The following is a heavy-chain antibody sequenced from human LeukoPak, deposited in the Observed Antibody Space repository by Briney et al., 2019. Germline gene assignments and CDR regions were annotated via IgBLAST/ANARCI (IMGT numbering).Heavy chain of an antibody. CDR2: IYHSGST. V-gene: IGHV4-4*02. CDR1: GFTVSSNY. D-gene: IGHD6-13*01. Sequence: PGGSLRLSCAASGFTVSSNYMSWVRQPPGKGLEWIGEIYHSGSTNYNPSLKSRVTISVDKSKNQFSLKLSSVTAADTAVYYCAREEVSSWYVSWFDPWGQGTLVTVSS. CDR3: AREEVSSWYVSWFDP. J-gene: IGHJ5*02.